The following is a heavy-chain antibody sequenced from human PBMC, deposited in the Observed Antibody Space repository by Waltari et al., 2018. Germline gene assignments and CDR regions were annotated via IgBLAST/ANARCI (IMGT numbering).Heavy chain of an antibody. Sequence: EVQLVESGGGLVQPGGSLRLSCAASGFTFRTYWMRWVRQAPGEGLEWVASIRQDGGEKKYVDSVKGRFTISRDNAKNSLYLQMSSLRADDTAVYYCTTEMPYGDSFDNWGQGTLVTVSS. D-gene: IGHD4-17*01. CDR2: IRQDGGEK. V-gene: IGHV3-7*01. CDR1: GFTFRTYW. J-gene: IGHJ4*02. CDR3: TTEMPYGDSFDN.